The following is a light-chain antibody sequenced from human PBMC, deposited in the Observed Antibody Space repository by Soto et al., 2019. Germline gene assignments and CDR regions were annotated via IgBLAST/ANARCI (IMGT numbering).Light chain of an antibody. CDR2: DNN. J-gene: IGLJ1*01. CDR1: RSNIGNNY. CDR3: QSYDSSLSALYV. V-gene: IGLV1-51*01. Sequence: QSVLTQPPSVSAAPGQKVTISCSGSRSNIGNNYVSWYQQLPGTAPKLLIYDNNKRPSGIPDRFSGSKSGTSATLGITGLQAEDEADYYCQSYDSSLSALYVFGTGTKVTVL.